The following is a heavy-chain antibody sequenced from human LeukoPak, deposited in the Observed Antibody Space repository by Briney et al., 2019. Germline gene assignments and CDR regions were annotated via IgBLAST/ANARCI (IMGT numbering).Heavy chain of an antibody. CDR1: GFTFNNAW. Sequence: GGSLRLSCAASGFTFNNAWMSWVRQAPGKGLEWVGRIKSKTDGGTTDYAAPVKGRFTISRDDSKNTLYLQMNSLKTEDTAVYYCTTLYYDSSGYSGYFDYWGQGTLVTVSS. V-gene: IGHV3-15*01. J-gene: IGHJ4*02. CDR3: TTLYYDSSGYSGYFDY. D-gene: IGHD3-22*01. CDR2: IKSKTDGGTT.